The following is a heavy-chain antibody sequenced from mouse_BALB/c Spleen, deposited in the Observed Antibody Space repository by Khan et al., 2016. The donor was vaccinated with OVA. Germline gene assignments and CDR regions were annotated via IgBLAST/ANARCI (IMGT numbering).Heavy chain of an antibody. CDR3: ARAGYSPWFAY. D-gene: IGHD2-3*01. J-gene: IGHJ3*01. CDR2: IDPENGNT. V-gene: IGHV14-1*02. CDR1: GFNIKDYY. Sequence: EVKLLESGAELVRPGALVKLSCKASGFNIKDYYIHWVKQRPEQGLEWIGWIDPENGNTIYDPKFQGKANITADTSSNTAYLHFSSLTSEDTAVYYCARAGYSPWFAYWGQGTLVIVSA.